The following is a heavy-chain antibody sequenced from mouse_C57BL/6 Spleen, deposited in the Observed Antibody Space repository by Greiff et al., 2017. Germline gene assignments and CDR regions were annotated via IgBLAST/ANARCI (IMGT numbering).Heavy chain of an antibody. Sequence: EVKLVESGGGLVQPGGSLSLSCAASGFTFTDYYMSWVRQPPGKALEWLGFIRNKANGYTTEYSASVKGRFTISRDNSQSILYLQMNALRAEDSATYYCARYPVVSYAMGDWGQGTSVTVAS. CDR3: ARYPVVSYAMGD. V-gene: IGHV7-3*01. CDR2: IRNKANGYTT. J-gene: IGHJ4*01. D-gene: IGHD1-1*01. CDR1: GFTFTDYY.